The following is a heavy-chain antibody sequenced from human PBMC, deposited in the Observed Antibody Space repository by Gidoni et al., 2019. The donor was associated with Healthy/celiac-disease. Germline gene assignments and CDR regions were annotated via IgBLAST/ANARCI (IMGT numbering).Heavy chain of an antibody. J-gene: IGHJ4*02. CDR2: ISGSGGST. D-gene: IGHD2-15*01. CDR1: GLTFSSYA. V-gene: IGHV3-23*01. Sequence: EVQLLESGGGLVQPGGSLRLSCAASGLTFSSYAMSWVRQAPGKGLEWVSAISGSGGSTYYADSVKGRFTISRDNSKNTLYLQMNSLRAEDTAVYYCAKALRGVVHPYDYWGQGTLVTVSS. CDR3: AKALRGVVHPYDY.